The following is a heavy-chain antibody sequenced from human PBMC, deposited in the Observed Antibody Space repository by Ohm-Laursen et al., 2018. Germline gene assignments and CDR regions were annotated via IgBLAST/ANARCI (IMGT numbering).Heavy chain of an antibody. Sequence: SQTLSLTCTVSGGSISSYYWSWIRQPPGKGLEWIGYIYYSGSTNYNPSLKSRVTISVDTSKNQFSLKLSSVTAADTAMYYCARALGGYPISYYYGMDVWGQGTTVTVSS. V-gene: IGHV4-59*01. D-gene: IGHD7-27*01. CDR1: GGSISSYY. CDR3: ARALGGYPISYYYGMDV. CDR2: IYYSGST. J-gene: IGHJ6*02.